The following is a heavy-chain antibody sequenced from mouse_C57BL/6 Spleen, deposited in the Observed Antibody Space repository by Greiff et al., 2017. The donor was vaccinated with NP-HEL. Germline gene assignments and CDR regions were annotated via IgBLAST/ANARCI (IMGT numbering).Heavy chain of an antibody. V-gene: IGHV1-43*01. CDR2: INPSTGGT. Sequence: EVQLVESGPELVKPGASVKISCKASGYSFTGYYMHWVKQSSEKSLEWIGEINPSTGGTSYNQKFKGKATLTVDKSSSTAYMQLKSLTSEDSAVYYCARKVIGNYVFAYWGQGTLVTVSA. D-gene: IGHD2-1*01. J-gene: IGHJ3*01. CDR1: GYSFTGYY. CDR3: ARKVIGNYVFAY.